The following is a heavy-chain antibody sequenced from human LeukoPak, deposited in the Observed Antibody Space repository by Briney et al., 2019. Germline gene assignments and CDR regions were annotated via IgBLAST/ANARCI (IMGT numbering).Heavy chain of an antibody. CDR3: ARGSSSWYYFDY. CDR1: GFTFSSYS. CDR2: ISGSSSYI. V-gene: IGHV3-21*01. D-gene: IGHD6-13*01. Sequence: GGSLRLSCAASGFTFSSYSMNWVRQAPGKGLEWVPSISGSSSYIYYADSVKGRFTISRDNAKNSLYLQMNSLRAEDTAVYYCARGSSSWYYFDYWGQGTLITVSS. J-gene: IGHJ4*02.